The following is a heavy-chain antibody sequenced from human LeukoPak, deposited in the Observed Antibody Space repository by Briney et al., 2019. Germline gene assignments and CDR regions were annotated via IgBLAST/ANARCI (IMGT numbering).Heavy chain of an antibody. CDR3: ARGRLRYYYDSSGYYYGIRFDY. V-gene: IGHV4-34*01. CDR1: GGSFRGYY. CDR2: VNHSGST. D-gene: IGHD3-22*01. J-gene: IGHJ4*02. Sequence: PSETLSLTCAVYGGSFRGYYWSWIRQPPGKGLEWIGEVNHSGSTNYNPSLKSRITISVDTSKNQFSLKLSSVTAADTAVYYCARGRLRYYYDSSGYYYGIRFDYWGQGTLVTVSS.